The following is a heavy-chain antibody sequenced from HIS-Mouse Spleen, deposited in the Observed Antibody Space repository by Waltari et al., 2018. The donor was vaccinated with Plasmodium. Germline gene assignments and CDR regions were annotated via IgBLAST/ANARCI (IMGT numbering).Heavy chain of an antibody. CDR3: AVGRWLQPRDY. V-gene: IGHV1-2*02. Sequence: QVQLVQSGAEVTKPGAAVKVSCEASGSTFTGHYMPGVRQAPGQGLEWMGWINPNSGGTNYAQKFQGRVTMTRDTSISTAYMELSRLRSDDTAVYYCAVGRWLQPRDYWGQGTLVTVSS. CDR1: GSTFTGHY. CDR2: INPNSGGT. D-gene: IGHD5-12*01. J-gene: IGHJ4*02.